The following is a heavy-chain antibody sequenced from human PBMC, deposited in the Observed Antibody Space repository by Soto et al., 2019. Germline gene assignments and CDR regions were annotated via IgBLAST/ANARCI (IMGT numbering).Heavy chain of an antibody. CDR2: IQNVGPT. Sequence: GGSLRLSCAASGFTVSSKYMSWVRQAPGKGLEWVSLIQNVGPTYYADSVKGRFTISRDTSENTVHLQMDSLRAEDTAVYYCARDDVLCDGIWTIDYWGQGSPVTVSS. V-gene: IGHV3-66*01. J-gene: IGHJ4*02. D-gene: IGHD2-21*01. CDR3: ARDDVLCDGIWTIDY. CDR1: GFTVSSKY.